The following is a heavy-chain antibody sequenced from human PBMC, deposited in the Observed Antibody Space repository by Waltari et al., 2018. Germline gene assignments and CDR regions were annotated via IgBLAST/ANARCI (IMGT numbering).Heavy chain of an antibody. Sequence: QVQLVESGGGVVQSGRSLRLSCAASGFPFRSYGLHWVRKAPGQGLEWVAVIWYDGSNKYYADSVKGRFTISRDNSKNTLYLQMNSLRAEDTAVYYCAKDLLRSIAVAGEAFDIWGQGTMVTVSS. D-gene: IGHD6-19*01. CDR2: IWYDGSNK. J-gene: IGHJ3*02. V-gene: IGHV3-30*18. CDR3: AKDLLRSIAVAGEAFDI. CDR1: GFPFRSYG.